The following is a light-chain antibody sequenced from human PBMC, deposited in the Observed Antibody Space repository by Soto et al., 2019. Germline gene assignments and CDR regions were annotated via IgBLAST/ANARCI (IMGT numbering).Light chain of an antibody. Sequence: DIVMTQSPVSLSVSLGKGATITCKSSQSILKRADSRNYLAWYQQKPGQSPKLLIFWATIRGSGVPDRFSGGGSGTDFSLTINNLQAEDVAVYYCQQYYTLPLTFGGGTTVEI. J-gene: IGKJ4*01. CDR2: WAT. V-gene: IGKV4-1*01. CDR1: QSILKRADSRNY. CDR3: QQYYTLPLT.